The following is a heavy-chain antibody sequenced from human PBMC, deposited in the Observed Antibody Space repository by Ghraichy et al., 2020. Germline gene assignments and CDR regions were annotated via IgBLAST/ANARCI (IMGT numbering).Heavy chain of an antibody. CDR3: ARGSGSWGTRRDSDFDP. CDR1: GYTFMSYG. CDR2: ITTKSGNT. D-gene: IGHD1-26*01. J-gene: IGHJ5*02. V-gene: IGHV1-18*01. Sequence: ASVKVSCKTSGYTFMSYGITWVRQAPGQGLEWMGWITTKSGNTQFARKFQGRVIMTTDTSTSTAYMELRSLRSDDTAVYYCARGSGSWGTRRDSDFDPWGQGTLVTVAS.